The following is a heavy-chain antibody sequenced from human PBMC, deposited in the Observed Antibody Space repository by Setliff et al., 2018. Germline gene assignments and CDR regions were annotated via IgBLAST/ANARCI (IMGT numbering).Heavy chain of an antibody. D-gene: IGHD3-10*01. CDR1: GFTFSNYW. CDR3: AREQFVGDY. V-gene: IGHV3-7*03. CDR2: IKQDGGEK. J-gene: IGHJ4*02. Sequence: PGGSLRLSCAASGFTFSNYWMNWVRQAPGKGLEWVANIKQDGGEKNYVDSVKGRFTISRDNARNSLYLQMNSLRAEDTAVYYCAREQFVGDYWGQGTLVTVSS.